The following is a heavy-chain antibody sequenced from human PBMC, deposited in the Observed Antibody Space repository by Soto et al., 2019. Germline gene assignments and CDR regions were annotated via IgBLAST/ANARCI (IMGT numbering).Heavy chain of an antibody. J-gene: IGHJ6*02. CDR3: AKATNFGMGPDYSYYYGMDV. CDR2: VIGSGDST. CDR1: GFTFSSYA. V-gene: IGHV3-23*01. D-gene: IGHD3-3*01. Sequence: GGSLRLSCAASGFTFSSYAMAWVRQAPGKGLEWVSSVIGSGDSTYYADSVKGRFTISGDTSKRTLYLQMTSLRGEDTAVYYCAKATNFGMGPDYSYYYGMDVWGQGTTVTVSS.